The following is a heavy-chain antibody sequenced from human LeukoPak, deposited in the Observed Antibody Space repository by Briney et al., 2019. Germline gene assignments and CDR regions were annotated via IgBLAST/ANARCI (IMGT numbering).Heavy chain of an antibody. CDR2: INHSGST. D-gene: IGHD4-17*01. V-gene: IGHV4-34*01. CDR3: ARDDDYGDTHYYYGMDV. CDR1: GGSFSGYY. Sequence: SETLSLTCAVHGGSFSGYYWSWIRQPPGKGLEWIGEINHSGSTNYNPSLKSRVTISVDTSKNQFSLKLSSVTAADTAVYYCARDDDYGDTHYYYGMDVWGQGTTVTVSS. J-gene: IGHJ6*02.